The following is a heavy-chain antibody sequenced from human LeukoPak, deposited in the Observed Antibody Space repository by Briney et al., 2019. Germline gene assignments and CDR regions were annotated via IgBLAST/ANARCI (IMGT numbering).Heavy chain of an antibody. J-gene: IGHJ4*02. CDR2: IKQDGGEI. CDR3: ARDNYDYVWGSYRYFDY. D-gene: IGHD3-16*02. CDR1: GFTFSSYW. Sequence: GGSLRLSCVVSGFTFSSYWMSWVRQAPGKGLEWVANIKQDGGEIYYVDSVKGRFTISRDNAKNSLYLQMNSLRAEDTAVYYCARDNYDYVWGSYRYFDYWGQGTLVTVSS. V-gene: IGHV3-7*01.